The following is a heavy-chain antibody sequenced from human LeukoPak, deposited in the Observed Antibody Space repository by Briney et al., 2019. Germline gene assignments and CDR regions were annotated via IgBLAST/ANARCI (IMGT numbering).Heavy chain of an antibody. CDR2: IYYSGST. CDR1: GFTFSSYS. D-gene: IGHD6-13*01. J-gene: IGHJ6*03. Sequence: GSLRLSCAASGFTFSSYSMNWVRQAPGKGLEWVGSIYYSGSTYYNTSLKSRVTISVDTSKNQFSLKLNSVTAADTAVYYCARGGGIAAAGYYYYYYMDVWGKGTTVTISS. CDR3: ARGGGIAAAGYYYYYYMDV. V-gene: IGHV4-38-2*01.